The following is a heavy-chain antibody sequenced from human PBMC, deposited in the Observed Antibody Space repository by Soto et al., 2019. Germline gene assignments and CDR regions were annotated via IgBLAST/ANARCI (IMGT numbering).Heavy chain of an antibody. CDR1: GFTFSTYS. CDR2: ISSRSSAI. V-gene: IGHV3-48*02. Sequence: EVQLVESGGGLVQPGGYLRLSCAAYGFTFSTYSMNWVRQAPGKGLEWVSYISSRSSAIYYADSVKGRFTISRDNAKNSLYLQMNSLRDEDTAVYYCARDLGYGDYVSYFGFWGQGTPVTVSS. CDR3: ARDLGYGDYVSYFGF. J-gene: IGHJ4*02. D-gene: IGHD4-17*01.